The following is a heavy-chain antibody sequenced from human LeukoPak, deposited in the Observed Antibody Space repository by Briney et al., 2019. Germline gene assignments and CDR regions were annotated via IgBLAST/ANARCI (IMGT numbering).Heavy chain of an antibody. CDR3: ARVSAYSGSYYSGFDY. CDR1: GFTFSSYG. CDR2: ISYDGTNK. Sequence: GGSLRLSCAASGFTFSSYGMHWVRQAPGKGLEWVTVISYDGTNKYYADSVKGRFATSRDNSKNTLYLQMNSLRTEDTAVYFCARVSAYSGSYYSGFDYWGQGTLVSVSP. D-gene: IGHD1-26*01. J-gene: IGHJ4*02. V-gene: IGHV3-30*03.